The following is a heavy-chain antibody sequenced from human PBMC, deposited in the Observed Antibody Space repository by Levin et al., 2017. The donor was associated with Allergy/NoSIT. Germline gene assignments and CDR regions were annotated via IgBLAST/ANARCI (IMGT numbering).Heavy chain of an antibody. CDR2: IYPGDSDT. CDR3: ARCVPPRSLLWWWWLLYDYYGMDV. V-gene: IGHV5-51*01. J-gene: IGHJ6*02. D-gene: IGHD2-15*01. CDR1: GYSFTSYW. Sequence: GESLKISCKGSGYSFTSYWIGWVRQMPGKGLEWMGIIYPGDSDTSYSPSFQGQVTISADKSISTAYLQWSSLKASDTAIYYCARCVPPRSLLWWWWLLYDYYGMDVWGQGTTVTVSS.